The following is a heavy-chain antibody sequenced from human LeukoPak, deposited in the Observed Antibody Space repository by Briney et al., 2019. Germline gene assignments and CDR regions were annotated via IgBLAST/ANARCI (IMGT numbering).Heavy chain of an antibody. CDR2: IKQDESEK. CDR3: AREKNWFDP. V-gene: IGHV3-7*03. CDR1: GFTFSNYW. Sequence: GGSLRLSCAASGFTFSNYWMSWVRQAPGKGLEWVANIKQDESEKFYVDSVKGRFTISRDNAKNSLYLQMNSLRAEDTAVYYCAREKNWFDPWGQGTLVTVSS. J-gene: IGHJ5*02.